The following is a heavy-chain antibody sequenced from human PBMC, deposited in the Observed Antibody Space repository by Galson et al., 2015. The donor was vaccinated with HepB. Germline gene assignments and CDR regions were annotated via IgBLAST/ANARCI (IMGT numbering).Heavy chain of an antibody. Sequence: SVKVSCKASGYTFTGYYLHWVRLAPGQGLEWMGRINTNSGDTNSAQRFQGRVTMTKDMSIRTAYMELTSLTFDDTAVYYCARVAGIDGIRHVLDIWGQGTMVTVSS. CDR1: GYTFTGYY. J-gene: IGHJ3*02. CDR3: ARVAGIDGIRHVLDI. CDR2: INTNSGDT. D-gene: IGHD1-20*01. V-gene: IGHV1-2*06.